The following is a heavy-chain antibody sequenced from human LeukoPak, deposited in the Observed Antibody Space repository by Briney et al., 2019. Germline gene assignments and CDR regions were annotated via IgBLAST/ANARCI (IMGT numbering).Heavy chain of an antibody. CDR1: GFTFSSDG. CDR2: ISYDGSNK. J-gene: IGHJ4*02. CDR3: AKGPYSSSWYRYYFDY. V-gene: IGHV3-30*18. Sequence: GGSLRLSCAASGFTFSSDGMHWVRQAPGKGLEWVAVISYDGSNKYYADSVKGRFTISRDNSKNTLYLQMNSLRAEDTAVYYCAKGPYSSSWYRYYFDYWGQGTLVTVSS. D-gene: IGHD6-13*01.